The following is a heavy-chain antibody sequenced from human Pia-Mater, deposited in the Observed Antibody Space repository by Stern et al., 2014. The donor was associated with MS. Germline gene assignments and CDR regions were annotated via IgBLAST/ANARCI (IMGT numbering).Heavy chain of an antibody. CDR3: ARDRQWEVSGPSDY. Sequence: EVQLVESGGGLVQRGGSLRLSCAASGFTFSTYRMHWVRQGPGKGFLWVARINTDATRTSYADSVKGRFTISRDNAKNTLYLQMDSLRADDTAIYYCARDRQWEVSGPSDYWGPGTLVTVSS. D-gene: IGHD1-26*01. CDR2: INTDATRT. J-gene: IGHJ4*02. V-gene: IGHV3-74*01. CDR1: GFTFSTYR.